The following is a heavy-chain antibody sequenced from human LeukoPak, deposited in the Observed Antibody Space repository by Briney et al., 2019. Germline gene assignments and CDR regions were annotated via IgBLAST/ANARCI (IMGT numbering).Heavy chain of an antibody. Sequence: PGGSLRLSCAASGFTFSSYWMHWVRQAPGKGLMWVSRIKSDGSITNYADSVKGRFTISRDNAKNTLYLQMNGLGAEDTAVYYCARTTKMLYFDYWGQGTLVTVSS. CDR1: GFTFSSYW. D-gene: IGHD1-1*01. V-gene: IGHV3-74*01. CDR3: ARTTKMLYFDY. J-gene: IGHJ4*02. CDR2: IKSDGSIT.